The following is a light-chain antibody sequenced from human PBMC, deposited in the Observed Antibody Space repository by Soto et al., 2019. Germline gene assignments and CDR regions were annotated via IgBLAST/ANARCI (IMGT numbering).Light chain of an antibody. CDR1: QSISNW. CDR2: EAS. Sequence: DIQMTQSPSTLSASVGDRVTITCRASQSISNWLAWYQQRPGKAPRLLIYEASSLESGVPSRFSGSGSGTEFTLTISSLQPDYFANDYCRQYNCYTWPFGQGTKVDIK. V-gene: IGKV1-5*01. J-gene: IGKJ1*01. CDR3: RQYNCYTWP.